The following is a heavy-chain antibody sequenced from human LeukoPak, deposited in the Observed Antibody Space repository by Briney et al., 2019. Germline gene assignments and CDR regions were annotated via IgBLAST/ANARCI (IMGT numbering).Heavy chain of an antibody. D-gene: IGHD2-2*01. J-gene: IGHJ3*02. Sequence: GGSLRLSCAASGFTFDDYAMHWVRQAPGKGLEWVSGISWNSGSIGYADSVKGRFTISRDNSKNTLYLQMNSLRAEDTAVYYCAKDLLGYCSSTSCFVAFDIWGQGTMVTVSS. CDR1: GFTFDDYA. CDR3: AKDLLGYCSSTSCFVAFDI. CDR2: ISWNSGSI. V-gene: IGHV3-9*01.